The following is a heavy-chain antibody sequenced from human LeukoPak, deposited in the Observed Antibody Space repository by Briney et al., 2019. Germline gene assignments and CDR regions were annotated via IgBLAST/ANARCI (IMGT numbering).Heavy chain of an antibody. CDR3: ATTTAYCGGTCYFDS. J-gene: IGHJ4*02. CDR2: IYDSGST. D-gene: IGHD2-21*01. Sequence: SETLSLTCTVSGGSISSSGYYWGWIRQPPGKGLEWIGTIYDSGSTCYNPSLKSRVTISVDTSKNQFSLKLSSMTAADTAVYFCATTTAYCGGTCYFDSWGQGTLVTVSS. CDR1: GGSISSSGYY. V-gene: IGHV4-39*01.